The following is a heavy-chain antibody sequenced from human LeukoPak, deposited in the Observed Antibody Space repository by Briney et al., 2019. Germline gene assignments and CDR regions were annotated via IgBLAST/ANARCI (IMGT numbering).Heavy chain of an antibody. CDR3: AKDSILGELSFDFYY. J-gene: IGHJ4*02. CDR1: GFTFSSYA. CDR2: ISGSGGST. V-gene: IGHV3-23*01. D-gene: IGHD3-16*02. Sequence: GGSLRLSCAASGFTFSSYAMSWVRQAPGKGLEWVSAISGSGGSTYYADSVKGRFTIARDHSKNTLYLQMNSLRADDTAVYYCAKDSILGELSFDFYYWGQGTLVTVSS.